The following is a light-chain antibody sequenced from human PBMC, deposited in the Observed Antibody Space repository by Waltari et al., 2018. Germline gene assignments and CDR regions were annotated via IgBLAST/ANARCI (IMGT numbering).Light chain of an antibody. J-gene: IGKJ3*01. CDR3: LQYNSNPFT. Sequence: DIQMTQSPSSLSASVGDRVTITCRASQGINTYLNWYQQKPGKTPKRLIYAASSLESGVPSRFSGSGSGTDFTLTISSLQPEDFATYYCLQYNSNPFTFGPGTKLDIK. V-gene: IGKV1-17*01. CDR1: QGINTY. CDR2: AAS.